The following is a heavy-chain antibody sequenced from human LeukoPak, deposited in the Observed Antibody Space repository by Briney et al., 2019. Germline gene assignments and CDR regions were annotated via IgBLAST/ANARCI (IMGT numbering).Heavy chain of an antibody. CDR2: ISNSGSNT. Sequence: GGSLRLSCAASGFTFSSYAVAWVRQAPGKGLEWVSSISNSGSNTYYADSVKGRFTISRDNSKNTLSLQMNSLTAEDTAVYYCAARRRYYHYMDVWGKGTTVTVSS. CDR1: GFTFSSYA. CDR3: AARRRYYHYMDV. J-gene: IGHJ6*03. D-gene: IGHD3-16*01. V-gene: IGHV3-23*01.